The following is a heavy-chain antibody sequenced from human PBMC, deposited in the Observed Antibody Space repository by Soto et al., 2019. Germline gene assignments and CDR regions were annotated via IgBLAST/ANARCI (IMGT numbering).Heavy chain of an antibody. Sequence: EVQLVQSGAEVKKPGESLRISCKGSGYSFTSYWISWVRQMPGKGLEWMGRIDPSDSYTNYSPSFQGHVTISADKSICTAFLQWSSLKASDTAMYYCARHVPSQYTALVPFDPWGQGTLVTVSS. CDR3: ARHVPSQYTALVPFDP. D-gene: IGHD5-18*01. CDR1: GYSFTSYW. V-gene: IGHV5-10-1*01. CDR2: IDPSDSYT. J-gene: IGHJ5*02.